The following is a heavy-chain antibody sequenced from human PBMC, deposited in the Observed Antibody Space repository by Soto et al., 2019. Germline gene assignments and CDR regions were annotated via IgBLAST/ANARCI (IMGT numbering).Heavy chain of an antibody. J-gene: IGHJ4*02. CDR1: SGSISSYN. V-gene: IGHV4-59*01. CDR3: ARENYYGLDY. Sequence: SETLSLTCTVSSGSISSYNWNWVRQPPGKGLEWIGFINYSGSTHYNPSLKSRVTISLDTSKNQFSLKLNSVTAADTAVNYCARENYYGLDYWGPGSLVTVSS. D-gene: IGHD3-10*01. CDR2: INYSGST.